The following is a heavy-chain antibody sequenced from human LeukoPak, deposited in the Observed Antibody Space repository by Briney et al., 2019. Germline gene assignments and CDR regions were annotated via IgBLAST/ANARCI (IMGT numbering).Heavy chain of an antibody. D-gene: IGHD1-14*01. CDR3: ARARSDHPALSFLHYYYYMDV. CDR2: INWNGGST. V-gene: IGHV3-20*04. CDR1: GFTFDDYG. J-gene: IGHJ6*03. Sequence: GASLRLSCAPSGFTFDDYGMSWVRQAPGKGLEWVSVINWNGGSTGYADSVKGRFTISRDNAKNYLYLQMNSLRAEDTALYYCARARSDHPALSFLHYYYYMDVWRKGTTVTVSS.